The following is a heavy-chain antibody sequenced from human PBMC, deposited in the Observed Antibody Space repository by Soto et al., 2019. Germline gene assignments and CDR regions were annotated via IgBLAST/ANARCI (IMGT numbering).Heavy chain of an antibody. Sequence: SETLSLTCTVSGGSISSSSYYWGWIRQPPGKGLEWIGSIYYSGSTYYNPSLKSRVTISVDTSKNQFSLKLSSVTAADTAVYYCARTVATIQTADYWGQGTLVTVSS. CDR2: IYYSGST. CDR3: ARTVATIQTADY. J-gene: IGHJ4*02. D-gene: IGHD5-12*01. V-gene: IGHV4-39*01. CDR1: GGSISSSSYY.